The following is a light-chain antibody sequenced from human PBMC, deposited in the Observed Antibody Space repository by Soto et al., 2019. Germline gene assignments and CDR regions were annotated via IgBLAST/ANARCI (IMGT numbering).Light chain of an antibody. CDR1: QTVRGGN. J-gene: IGKJ3*01. CDR2: GAS. V-gene: IGKV3-20*01. CDR3: QQYGRSPFT. Sequence: EIVLTQSPGTLSLSAGESLPFSCRASQTVRGGNLAWYQQKPGQAPRLLVYGASRRATGIPDRFSGSGSGTDFTLTISRLEPEDFAVYYCQQYGRSPFTFGPGTKVNIK.